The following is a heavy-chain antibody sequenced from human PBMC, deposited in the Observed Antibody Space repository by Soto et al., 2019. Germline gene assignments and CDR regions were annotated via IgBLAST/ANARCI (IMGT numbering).Heavy chain of an antibody. CDR2: IYSSGNI. CDR3: ASSGWLRHYYFDD. CDR1: GDSVGRGGNY. Sequence: TLSLTCTVSGDSVGRGGNYWSWIRQHPGKGLEWVGFIYSSGNIHYNPSLKSRVSISIDTSKNQFSLKVSSVTAADTAVYFCASSGWLRHYYFDDWGQGTLVTVAS. J-gene: IGHJ4*02. D-gene: IGHD5-12*01. V-gene: IGHV4-31*03.